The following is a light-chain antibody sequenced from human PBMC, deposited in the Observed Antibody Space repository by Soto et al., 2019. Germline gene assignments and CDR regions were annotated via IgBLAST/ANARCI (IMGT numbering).Light chain of an antibody. CDR1: SGYSNYK. CDR3: XADHGSGSNFVVV. V-gene: IGLV9-49*01. CDR2: VGTGGIVG. Sequence: QLVLTQPPPASASLGASVTLTCTLNSGYSNYKVDWYQQRPGKGPRFVMRVGTGGIVGSKGDGIPDRFSVLGSGLNRYLTXKNIQEXDXXXXXXXADHGSGSNFVVVFGGGTKLTVL. J-gene: IGLJ2*01.